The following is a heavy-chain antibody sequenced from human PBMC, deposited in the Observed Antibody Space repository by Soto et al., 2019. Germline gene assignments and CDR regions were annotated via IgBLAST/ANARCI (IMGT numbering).Heavy chain of an antibody. Sequence: GGSLRLSCAASGFTFSSYSMNWVRQAPGKGLEWVSYISSSSSTIYYADSVKGRFTISRDNAKNSLYLQMNSLRAEDTAVYYCTTTRAVPTLDYWGQGTLVTVSS. J-gene: IGHJ4*02. V-gene: IGHV3-48*01. CDR2: ISSSSSTI. D-gene: IGHD1-1*01. CDR3: TTTRAVPTLDY. CDR1: GFTFSSYS.